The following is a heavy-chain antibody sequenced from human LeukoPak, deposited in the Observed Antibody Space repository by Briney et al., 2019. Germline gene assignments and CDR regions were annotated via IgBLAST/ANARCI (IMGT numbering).Heavy chain of an antibody. CDR1: GFTFSSYG. V-gene: IGHV3-33*01. D-gene: IGHD3-22*01. CDR2: IWPDGSNK. J-gene: IGHJ5*02. Sequence: QPGRSLRLSCAASGFTFSSYGMHWVRQAPGKGLEWVAVIWPDGSNKYYADSVKGRFTISRDNSKNTLYLQMNSLRAEDTAVYYCARGMYYYDSSGYYNWFDPWGQGTLVTVSS. CDR3: ARGMYYYDSSGYYNWFDP.